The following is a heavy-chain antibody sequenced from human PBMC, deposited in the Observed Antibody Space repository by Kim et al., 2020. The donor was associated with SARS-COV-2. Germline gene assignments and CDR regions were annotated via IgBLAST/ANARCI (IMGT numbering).Heavy chain of an antibody. CDR2: IDPSDSFT. CDR3: ARHYSPRIHHNWFDP. V-gene: IGHV5-10-1*01. J-gene: IGHJ5*02. CDR1: GYSFTTYW. D-gene: IGHD5-18*01. Sequence: GESLKISCKGSGYSFTTYWISWVRQMPGKGLEWMGRIDPSDSFTNYSPSFQGHVTISADKSVNNVYLQWTSLKASDTAMYYCARHYSPRIHHNWFDPWGQGTLVTVSS.